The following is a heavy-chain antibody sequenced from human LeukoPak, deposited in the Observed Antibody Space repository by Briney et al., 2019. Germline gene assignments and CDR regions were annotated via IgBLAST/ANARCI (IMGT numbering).Heavy chain of an antibody. CDR2: IYYSGST. CDR3: ARMGDYSPHYFDY. CDR1: GGSISSYY. V-gene: IGHV4-59*08. D-gene: IGHD4-17*01. J-gene: IGHJ4*02. Sequence: SETLSLTCTVSGGSISSYYWSWIRQPPGKGLEWIGYIYYSGSTNCNPSLKSRVTISVDTSKNQFSLKLSSVTAADTAVYYCARMGDYSPHYFDYWGQGTLVTVSS.